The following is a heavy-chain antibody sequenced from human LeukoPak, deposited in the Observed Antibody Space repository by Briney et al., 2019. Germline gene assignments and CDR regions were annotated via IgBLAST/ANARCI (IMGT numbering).Heavy chain of an antibody. V-gene: IGHV1-69*06. CDR3: ARVVSSSSPFYYMDV. CDR1: GGTFSSYA. CDR2: IIPIFGTA. D-gene: IGHD6-6*01. J-gene: IGHJ6*03. Sequence: ASVKVSCKASGGTFSSYAISWVRQAPGQGLEWMGGIIPIFGTANYAQKFQGRVTITADKSTSTAYMELSSLRSEDTVVYYCARVVSSSSPFYYMDVWGKGTTVTVSS.